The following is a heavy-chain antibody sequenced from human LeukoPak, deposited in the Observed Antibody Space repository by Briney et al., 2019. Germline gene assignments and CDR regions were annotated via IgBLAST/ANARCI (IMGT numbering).Heavy chain of an antibody. Sequence: GESLKISCKGSGYSFTSYWIGWVRQMPGKGLEWMGIIYPGDSDTRYSPSFQGQVTISADKSISTAYLQWSSLKASDTAVYYCARHDYDILTGYYNVQPYYFDYWGQGTLVTVSS. CDR3: ARHDYDILTGYYNVQPYYFDY. CDR2: IYPGDSDT. D-gene: IGHD3-9*01. V-gene: IGHV5-51*01. J-gene: IGHJ4*02. CDR1: GYSFTSYW.